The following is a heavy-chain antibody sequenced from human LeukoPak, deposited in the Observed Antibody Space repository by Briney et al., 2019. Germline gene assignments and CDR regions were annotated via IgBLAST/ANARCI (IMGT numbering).Heavy chain of an antibody. D-gene: IGHD3-3*01. J-gene: IGHJ5*02. CDR3: ARALISLRFLEWLLDWFDP. V-gene: IGHV4-59*01. Sequence: PSETLSLTCTVSGGSISSYYWSWIRQPPGKGLEWIGYIYYSGSTNYNPSLKSRVTISVDTSKNQFSLKLSSVTAADTAVYYCARALISLRFLEWLLDWFDPWGQGTLVTVSS. CDR1: GGSISSYY. CDR2: IYYSGST.